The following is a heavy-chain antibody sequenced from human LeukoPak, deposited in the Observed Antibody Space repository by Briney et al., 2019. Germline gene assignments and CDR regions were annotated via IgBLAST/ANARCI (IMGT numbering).Heavy chain of an antibody. Sequence: GASVKVSCKASGYTFTSYYMHWVRQAPGQGLEWMGIINPSGGNTSYAQKFQGRVTMTRDTSTSTVYMELSSLRSEDTAVYYCARDRGYCSSTSCYSYYYYGMDVWGKGTTVTVSS. CDR1: GYTFTSYY. J-gene: IGHJ6*04. V-gene: IGHV1-46*01. CDR2: INPSGGNT. D-gene: IGHD2-2*01. CDR3: ARDRGYCSSTSCYSYYYYGMDV.